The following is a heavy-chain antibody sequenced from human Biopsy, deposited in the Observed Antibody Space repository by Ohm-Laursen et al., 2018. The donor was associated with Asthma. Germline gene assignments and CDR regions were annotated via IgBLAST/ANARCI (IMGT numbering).Heavy chain of an antibody. Sequence: SLRLSCSASGFTFSSYGMYWVRQAPGKGPEWVALISYDGREKGYVDSVKGRFTISRDNFRNTLYVEMSSLRPEDSATYYCAKDRFDGSVTSHYYYYGIDVWGQGTAVTVSS. CDR3: AKDRFDGSVTSHYYYYGIDV. CDR1: GFTFSSYG. J-gene: IGHJ6*02. V-gene: IGHV3-30*18. D-gene: IGHD3-10*01. CDR2: ISYDGREK.